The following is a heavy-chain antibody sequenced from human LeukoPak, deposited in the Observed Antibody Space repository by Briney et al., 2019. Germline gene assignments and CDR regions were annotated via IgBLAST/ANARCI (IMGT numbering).Heavy chain of an antibody. CDR1: LYTFTSYA. J-gene: IGHJ4*02. CDR3: ARLGHREATITNRHFDY. CDR2: INTNTGNQ. D-gene: IGHD5-12*01. Sequence: SVKVSCQTSLYTFTSYAMNWVRQAPGQRLEWMGWINTNTGNQAFPQGFTGRFVFSLDTSVSPAYLHTRSLKAEDPGVYYCARLGHREATITNRHFDYWGEGTLVPVSS. V-gene: IGHV7-4-1*02.